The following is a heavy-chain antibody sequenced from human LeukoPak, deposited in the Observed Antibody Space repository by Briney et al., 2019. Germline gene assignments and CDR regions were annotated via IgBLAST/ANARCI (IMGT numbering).Heavy chain of an antibody. J-gene: IGHJ4*02. V-gene: IGHV3-33*01. CDR3: ARDPSPQWELLGY. Sequence: PGGSLRLSCAASGFTFSSYGMHWVRQAPGKGLEWVAVIWYDGSNKYYAGSVKGRFTISRDNSKNTLYLQMNSLRAEDTAVYYCARDPSPQWELLGYWGQGTLVTVSS. CDR2: IWYDGSNK. D-gene: IGHD1-26*01. CDR1: GFTFSSYG.